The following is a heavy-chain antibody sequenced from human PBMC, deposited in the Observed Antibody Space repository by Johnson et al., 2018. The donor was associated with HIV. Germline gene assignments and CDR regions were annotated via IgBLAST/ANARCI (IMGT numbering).Heavy chain of an antibody. J-gene: IGHJ3*01. D-gene: IGHD3/OR15-3a*01. Sequence: VQLVESGGGLVQPGGSLRLSCAASGFTFRNYDMHWVRQGTGKRLEWVSGIALAGGTHYSDSVKGRFTISREDAKSSIYLQMNSLSAGDTAVYYCVRGVAGVPGLDDVFGVWGQGTMVTVSA. V-gene: IGHV3-13*01. CDR3: VRGVAGVPGLDDVFGV. CDR2: IALAGGT. CDR1: GFTFRNYD.